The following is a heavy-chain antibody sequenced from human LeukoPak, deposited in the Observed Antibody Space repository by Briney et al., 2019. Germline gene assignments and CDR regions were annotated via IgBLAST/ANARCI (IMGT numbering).Heavy chain of an antibody. V-gene: IGHV3-11*01. D-gene: IGHD3-9*01. Sequence: GGSLRLSCAASGFTFSDYYMSWIRQAPGKGLEWVSYISSSGSIIYYVDSVKGRFAISRDNARDSLYLQMNSLRAEDTAVYYCADILTPLGDDYWGQGTLVTVSS. CDR1: GFTFSDYY. CDR3: ADILTPLGDDY. J-gene: IGHJ4*02. CDR2: ISSSGSII.